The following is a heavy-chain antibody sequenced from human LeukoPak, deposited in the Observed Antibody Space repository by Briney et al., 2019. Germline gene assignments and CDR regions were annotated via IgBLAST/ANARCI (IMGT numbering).Heavy chain of an antibody. V-gene: IGHV4-39*01. Sequence: SETLSLTCTVPGGSISSSSYYWGWIRQPPGKGLEWIGRIYYSGCTYYNPSLKSRVTIFVHTSQHQFPLKLSSVTAADTAVYYCARRDYDSSGYYYVGGFDYWGQGTLVTVSS. CDR3: ARRDYDSSGYYYVGGFDY. J-gene: IGHJ4*02. CDR2: IYYSGCT. CDR1: GGSISSSSYY. D-gene: IGHD3-22*01.